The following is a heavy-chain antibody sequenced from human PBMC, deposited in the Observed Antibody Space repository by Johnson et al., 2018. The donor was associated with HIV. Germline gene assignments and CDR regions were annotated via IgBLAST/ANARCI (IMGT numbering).Heavy chain of an antibody. Sequence: QMQLVESGGGVVQPGRSLRLSCAASGFTFSSYGMHWVRQAPGKGLEWVAVIWYDGGNKYYADSVKGRFTISRDNSKNTVYLQMHSLRAEDTAVYYCGKGGKYSSHRDDGFDVWGQGTMVTVSS. J-gene: IGHJ3*01. CDR1: GFTFSSYG. V-gene: IGHV3-33*06. D-gene: IGHD6-6*01. CDR3: GKGGKYSSHRDDGFDV. CDR2: IWYDGGNK.